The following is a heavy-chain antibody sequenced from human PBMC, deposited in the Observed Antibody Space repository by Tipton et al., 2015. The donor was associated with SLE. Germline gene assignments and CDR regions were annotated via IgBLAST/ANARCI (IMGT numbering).Heavy chain of an antibody. Sequence: TLSLTCTVSGGSISGYYWSWIRQPPGKGLEWIGYFYDTGTDFNPSLKSRVSISVETSKNQVSLNLRSVVAADTAVYYCARSLWEQQGHFYYFPMDVLGQGPTVTVS. D-gene: IGHD1-26*01. V-gene: IGHV4-59*01. CDR1: GGSISGYY. J-gene: IGHJ6*02. CDR3: ARSLWEQQGHFYYFPMDV. CDR2: FYDTGT.